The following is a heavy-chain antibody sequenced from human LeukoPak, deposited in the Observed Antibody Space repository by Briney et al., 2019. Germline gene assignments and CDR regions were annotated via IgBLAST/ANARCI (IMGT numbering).Heavy chain of an antibody. CDR3: AREPVTGTLNFFDP. D-gene: IGHD6-19*01. V-gene: IGHV1-2*02. CDR1: GYTFTDYY. CDR2: IKPNSGGT. Sequence: GASVKVSCKASGYTFTDYYLHWVRQAPGQALEWMGWIKPNSGGTNYAHKFQGRVTMTRDTSLNTAYMELNRLISDDTAVYYCAREPVTGTLNFFDPWGQGALVTVTS. J-gene: IGHJ5*02.